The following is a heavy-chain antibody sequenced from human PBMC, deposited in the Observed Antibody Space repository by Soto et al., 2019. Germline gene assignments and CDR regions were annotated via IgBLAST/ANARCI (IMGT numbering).Heavy chain of an antibody. Sequence: GGSLRLSCAASGFTFSDYYMSWIRQAPGKGLEWVSYISSSSSSYTNYADSVKGRFTISRDNAKNSLYLQMNGLRAEDTAVYYCARADFNYDILTGLFDYWGQGTLVTVSS. V-gene: IGHV3-11*06. CDR2: ISSSSSSYT. D-gene: IGHD3-9*01. CDR1: GFTFSDYY. J-gene: IGHJ4*02. CDR3: ARADFNYDILTGLFDY.